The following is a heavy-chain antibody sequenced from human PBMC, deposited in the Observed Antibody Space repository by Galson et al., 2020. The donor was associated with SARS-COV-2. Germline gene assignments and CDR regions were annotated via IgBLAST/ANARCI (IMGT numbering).Heavy chain of an antibody. CDR2: ISYSGSA. Sequence: ETSESLSLTCSVSEGPMSSYYWSWIRQPPGKGLEWIGYISYSGSANYNPSLRSRVTISVDLSKNQFSLKVTSVTAADTAVYYCARDPAPLYGDNYYYGMDVWGRGTAVTVSS. V-gene: IGHV4-59*01. D-gene: IGHD4-17*01. J-gene: IGHJ6*02. CDR3: ARDPAPLYGDNYYYGMDV. CDR1: EGPMSSYY.